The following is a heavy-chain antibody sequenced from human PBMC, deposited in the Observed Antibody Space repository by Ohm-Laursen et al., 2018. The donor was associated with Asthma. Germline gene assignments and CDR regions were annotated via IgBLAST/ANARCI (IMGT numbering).Heavy chain of an antibody. V-gene: IGHV3-48*01. CDR2: ITTGSSTI. D-gene: IGHD3-16*01. Sequence: SLRLSCAASGFTFRNYNLIWVRQAPGKGLAWVSSITTGSSTIYYADSVRGRFTVSTDKVTNSLYLQINSLRPEDTAVYYCAAWGPRIYWGQGTLVIASS. CDR1: GFTFRNYN. J-gene: IGHJ4*02. CDR3: AAWGPRIY.